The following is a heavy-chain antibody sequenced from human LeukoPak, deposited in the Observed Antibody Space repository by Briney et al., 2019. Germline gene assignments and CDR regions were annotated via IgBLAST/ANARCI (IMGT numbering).Heavy chain of an antibody. D-gene: IGHD2-2*01. CDR1: GYTFTSYY. J-gene: IGHJ4*02. CDR2: INPSGGST. Sequence: ASVKVSCKASGYTFTSYYLHWVRQAPGQGLEWMGIINPSGGSTSYAQKFQDRVTMTRDTPTSTVYTELRSLRSEDTAMYYCARGSTSDWPLDHWGQETLVTISS. V-gene: IGHV1-46*01. CDR3: ARGSTSDWPLDH.